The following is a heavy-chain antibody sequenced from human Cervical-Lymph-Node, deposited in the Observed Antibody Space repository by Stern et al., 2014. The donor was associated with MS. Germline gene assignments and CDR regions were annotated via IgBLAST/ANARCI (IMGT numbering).Heavy chain of an antibody. CDR2: IYYSGST. V-gene: IGHV4-59*01. CDR3: ARDGGYCSGGSCYPLDAFDI. CDR1: GGSISSYY. D-gene: IGHD2-15*01. J-gene: IGHJ3*02. Sequence: QLQLQESGPGLVKPSETLSLTCTVSGGSISSYYWSWIRQPPGKGLEWIGYIYYSGSTNYNPSLKSRVTISVDTSKNQFSLKLSSVTAADTAVYYCARDGGYCSGGSCYPLDAFDIWGQGTMVTVPS.